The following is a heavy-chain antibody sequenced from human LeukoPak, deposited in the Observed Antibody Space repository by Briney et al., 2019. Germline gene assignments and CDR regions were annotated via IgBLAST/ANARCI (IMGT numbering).Heavy chain of an antibody. V-gene: IGHV3-23*01. CDR2: ISGSGGST. CDR1: GFTFSSYA. Sequence: GGSLRLSCAASGFTFSSYAMNWVRQAPGKGLEWVSVISGSGGSTYYADSVKGRFTISRDNSKNTLYLQMNSLRAEDTAVYYCAKALTRLRYFDWFTFDYWGQGTLVTVSS. D-gene: IGHD3-9*01. J-gene: IGHJ4*02. CDR3: AKALTRLRYFDWFTFDY.